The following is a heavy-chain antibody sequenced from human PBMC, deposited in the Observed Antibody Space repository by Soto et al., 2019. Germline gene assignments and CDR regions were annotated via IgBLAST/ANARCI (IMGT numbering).Heavy chain of an antibody. CDR3: ARDLGESYLDY. CDR1: GFIFRSYG. Sequence: QVQLVESGGGVVQPGRSLRLSCAASGFIFRSYGMHWVRQAPGKGLEWVAVIWYDGSNKYYADSVKGRFTISRDNSKNTLCLQMNSLRAEDTAVYYCARDLGESYLDYWGQGTLVTVSS. V-gene: IGHV3-33*01. J-gene: IGHJ4*02. CDR2: IWYDGSNK. D-gene: IGHD2-21*01.